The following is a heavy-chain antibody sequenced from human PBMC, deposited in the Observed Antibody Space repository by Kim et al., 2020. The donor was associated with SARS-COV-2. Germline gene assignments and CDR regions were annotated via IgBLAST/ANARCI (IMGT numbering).Heavy chain of an antibody. CDR1: GGSISSYY. D-gene: IGHD4-17*01. Sequence: SETLSLTCTVSGGSISSYYWSWIRQPPGKGLEWIGYIYYSGSTNYNPSLKSRVTISVDTSKNQFSLKLSSVTAADTAVYYCARDRDGEAHFDYWGQGTLVTVSS. J-gene: IGHJ4*02. CDR2: IYYSGST. CDR3: ARDRDGEAHFDY. V-gene: IGHV4-59*13.